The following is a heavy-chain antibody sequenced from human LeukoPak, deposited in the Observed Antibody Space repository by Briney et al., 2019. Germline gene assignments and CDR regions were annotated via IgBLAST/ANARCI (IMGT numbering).Heavy chain of an antibody. Sequence: GGSLRLSCAASGFTFSSYWMSWVRQAPGKGLERVANIKEDGSKIYYVDSVKGRFTISRDNARNSLYLQMDSLGADDTAVYYCVRENNGAYWGQGTLVTVSS. V-gene: IGHV3-7*01. CDR3: VRENNGAY. CDR1: GFTFSSYW. J-gene: IGHJ4*02. CDR2: IKEDGSKI. D-gene: IGHD2-8*01.